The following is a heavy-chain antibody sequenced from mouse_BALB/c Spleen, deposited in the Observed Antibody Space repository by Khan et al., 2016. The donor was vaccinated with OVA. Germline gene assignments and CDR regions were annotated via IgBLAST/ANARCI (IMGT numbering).Heavy chain of an antibody. CDR1: GYTFTSYW. V-gene: IGHV1S41*01. CDR3: ARESYYGRSCYAMDY. CDR2: IGPGSSNA. Sequence: DLVKPGASVKLSCKASGYTFTSYWINWIKQRPGQGLEWIGRIGPGSSNAYYNDMFKGKATLTVDTSSNTAYIQLSSLSSEDSAVYICARESYYGRSCYAMDYWGQGTSVTVSA. D-gene: IGHD1-1*01. J-gene: IGHJ4*01.